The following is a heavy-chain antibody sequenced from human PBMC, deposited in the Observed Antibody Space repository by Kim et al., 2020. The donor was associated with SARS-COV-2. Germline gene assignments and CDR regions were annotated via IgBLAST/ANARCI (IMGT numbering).Heavy chain of an antibody. V-gene: IGHV3-15*01. CDR2: IKSKTDGGTT. CDR3: TTDATIAVAYDAFDI. CDR1: GFTFSNAW. Sequence: GGSLRLSCAASGFTFSNAWMSWVRQAPGKGLEWVGRIKSKTDGGTTDYAAPVKGRFTISRDDSKNTLYLQMNSLKTEDTAVYYCTTDATIAVAYDAFDIWGQGTMVTVSS. J-gene: IGHJ3*02. D-gene: IGHD6-19*01.